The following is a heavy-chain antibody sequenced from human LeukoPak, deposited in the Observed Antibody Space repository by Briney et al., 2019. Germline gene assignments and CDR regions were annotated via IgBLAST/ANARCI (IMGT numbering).Heavy chain of an antibody. CDR1: GFTLSSYW. Sequence: GGSLRLSCTASGFTLSSYWMSWVRQAPGKGLEWVDNIKEDGSEKYYVDSVKGRFTISRDNPKNSLSLQMNSLRVEDTAVFYCAKERWGSSGHFDLWGQGTLVTVSS. CDR2: IKEDGSEK. CDR3: AKERWGSSGHFDL. D-gene: IGHD6-19*01. V-gene: IGHV3-7*01. J-gene: IGHJ4*02.